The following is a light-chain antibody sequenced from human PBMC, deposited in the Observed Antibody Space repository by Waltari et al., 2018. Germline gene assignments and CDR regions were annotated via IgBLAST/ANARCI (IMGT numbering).Light chain of an antibody. CDR1: QSVSSSY. Sequence: EIVLTQSPGTLSLSPGERATLSCRASQSVSSSYLAWYQHKPGQPPRLLISGASSRAPGIPDRFSGSESGTDFTLVINRLEPEDFAVYFCQQYGDSPYTCGQGTKLEIK. J-gene: IGKJ2*01. V-gene: IGKV3-20*01. CDR3: QQYGDSPYT. CDR2: GAS.